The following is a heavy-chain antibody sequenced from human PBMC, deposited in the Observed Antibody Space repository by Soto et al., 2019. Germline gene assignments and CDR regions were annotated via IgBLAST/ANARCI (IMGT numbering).Heavy chain of an antibody. CDR2: ISYDGSNK. CDR1: GFTFSIYG. D-gene: IGHD4-4*01. J-gene: IGHJ4*02. V-gene: IGHV3-30*03. CDR3: ARDIGNSDFDY. Sequence: PGGSLRLSCAASGFTFSIYGMHWVRQAPGKGLEWVAVISYDGSNKYYADSVKGRFTISRDNSKNTLYLQMNSLRAEDTAVYYCARDIGNSDFDYWGQGTLVTVSS.